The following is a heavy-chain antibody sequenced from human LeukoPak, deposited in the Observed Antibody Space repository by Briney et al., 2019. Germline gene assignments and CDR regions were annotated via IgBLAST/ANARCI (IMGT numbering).Heavy chain of an antibody. V-gene: IGHV1-18*04. Sequence: ASVKISCKASGYTFISYGISWVRQAPGQGLEWRGWISAYNGNTNYAQKFQGRVTITTDTSTSIAYMEVRSLRSDDTAVYYCARDRYYGSGSYWRYFDYWGQGTLVTVSS. CDR1: GYTFISYG. D-gene: IGHD3-10*01. J-gene: IGHJ4*02. CDR3: ARDRYYGSGSYWRYFDY. CDR2: ISAYNGNT.